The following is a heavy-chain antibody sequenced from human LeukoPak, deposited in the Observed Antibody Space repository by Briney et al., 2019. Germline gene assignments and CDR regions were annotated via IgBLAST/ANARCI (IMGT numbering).Heavy chain of an antibody. CDR3: ARGSWYFDY. Sequence: SETLSLTCTVSGGSLSNYYWSWIRQPPGKGLEWIGYIYCSGSTYYNPSLKSRVTISVDTSKNQFSLKLSSVTAADMAVYYCARGSWYFDYWGQGTLVTVSS. D-gene: IGHD6-13*01. V-gene: IGHV4-59*01. J-gene: IGHJ4*02. CDR1: GGSLSNYY. CDR2: IYCSGST.